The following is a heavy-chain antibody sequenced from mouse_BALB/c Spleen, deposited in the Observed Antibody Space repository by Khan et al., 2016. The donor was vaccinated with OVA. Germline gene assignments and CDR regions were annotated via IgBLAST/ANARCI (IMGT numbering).Heavy chain of an antibody. CDR2: INTNTGEP. V-gene: IGHV9-3*02. J-gene: IGHJ3*01. CDR3: ARGYCMYGSWFAY. D-gene: IGHD2-14*01. Sequence: QIQLVQSGPELKKPGETVKISCKASGYTFTNYGMNWVKQAPGKGLKWMGWINTNTGEPTYAEEFKERFALPVAHSSRPAYLQINSLKNADTATSFCARGYCMYGSWFAYWGQGTLVTVSA. CDR1: GYTFTNYG.